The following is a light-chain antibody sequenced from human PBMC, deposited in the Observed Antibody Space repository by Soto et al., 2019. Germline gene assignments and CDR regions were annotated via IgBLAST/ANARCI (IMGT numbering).Light chain of an antibody. J-gene: IGKJ2*01. CDR3: QQYGTSPHT. Sequence: EIVLTQSPGTLSLSPGERATLSCRASQSVNSNYLAWYQQKPGQVPRPLIYGASIRAAGVTARLSGSGSGTDFTLTISRLQPEDYAVYYCQQYGTSPHTFGQGTKLEIK. CDR2: GAS. CDR1: QSVNSNY. V-gene: IGKV3-20*01.